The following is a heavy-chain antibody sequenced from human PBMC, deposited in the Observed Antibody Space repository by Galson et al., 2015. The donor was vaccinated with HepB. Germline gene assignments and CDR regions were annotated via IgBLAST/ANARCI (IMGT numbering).Heavy chain of an antibody. Sequence: QSGAEVKKPGESLKISCKGSGYRFTTYWIGWVRQMPGKGLEWMGTIYPGDSDTRYSPSFQGQVTISADKSISTAYLQWSSLKASDTAMYYCTRVVIIPHYYYYYMDVWGKGTTVTVSS. J-gene: IGHJ6*03. CDR1: GYRFTTYW. D-gene: IGHD3-3*01. CDR2: IYPGDSDT. CDR3: TRVVIIPHYYYYYMDV. V-gene: IGHV5-51*01.